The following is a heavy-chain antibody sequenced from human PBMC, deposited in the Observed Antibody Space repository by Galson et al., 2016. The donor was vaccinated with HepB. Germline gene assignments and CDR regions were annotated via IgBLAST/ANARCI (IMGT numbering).Heavy chain of an antibody. CDR2: LSGNGGRT. V-gene: IGHV3-23*01. CDR1: GFTFSDYA. Sequence: SLRLSCAASGFTFSDYAMSWVRQAPGKGLEWVSGLSGNGGRTYYADSVEGRFTISRDNSKNTLYLQMNSLRAEDTAIYYCAQSSYDYVWGSYRFDSWGQGTLVTVSS. J-gene: IGHJ4*02. D-gene: IGHD3-16*02. CDR3: AQSSYDYVWGSYRFDS.